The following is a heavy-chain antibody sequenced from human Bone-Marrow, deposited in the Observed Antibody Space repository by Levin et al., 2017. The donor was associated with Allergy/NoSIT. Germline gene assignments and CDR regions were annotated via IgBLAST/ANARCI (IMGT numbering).Heavy chain of an antibody. V-gene: IGHV4-34*01. CDR3: AIELYCSGGSCFSAY. CDR1: GGSFSGYY. Sequence: SETLSLTCAVYGGSFSGYYWSWIRQPPGKGLEWIGEINHSGSTNYNPSLKSRVTISVDTSKNQFSLKLSSVTAADTAVYYCAIELYCSGGSCFSAYWGQGTLVTVSS. CDR2: INHSGST. D-gene: IGHD2-15*01. J-gene: IGHJ4*02.